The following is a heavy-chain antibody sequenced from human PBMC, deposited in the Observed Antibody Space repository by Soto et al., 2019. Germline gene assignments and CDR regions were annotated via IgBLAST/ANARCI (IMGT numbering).Heavy chain of an antibody. CDR2: IYWDDDK. Sequence: QITLNESGPTVVRPTETLTLTCRFSGFSLTTSGVGVGWIRQSPGKAPEWLALIYWDDDKRYRASLKSRLTLTKDTSKNQLVLTVSDLDPTDTATYYCAHRVLRTVFGLVTTTAIYFDFWGQGPPVAVSS. V-gene: IGHV2-5*02. J-gene: IGHJ4*02. D-gene: IGHD3-3*01. CDR1: GFSLTTSGVG. CDR3: AHRVLRTVFGLVTTTAIYFDF.